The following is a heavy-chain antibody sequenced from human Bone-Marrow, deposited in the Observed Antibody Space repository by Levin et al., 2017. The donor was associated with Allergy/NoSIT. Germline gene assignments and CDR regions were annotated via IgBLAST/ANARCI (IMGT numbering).Heavy chain of an antibody. CDR2: IYDSRHT. CDR1: GYFISSGYY. V-gene: IGHV4-38-2*01. CDR3: ARGFGGFRTHWFGP. D-gene: IGHD3-10*01. Sequence: SSETLSLTCDVSGYFISSGYYWGWIRQAPGKGLEWIGSIYDSRHTYNNPSLESRVSISADTSKNQFSLKVNSVTAADTAVYYCARGFGGFRTHWFGPWGQGILVIVSS. J-gene: IGHJ5*02.